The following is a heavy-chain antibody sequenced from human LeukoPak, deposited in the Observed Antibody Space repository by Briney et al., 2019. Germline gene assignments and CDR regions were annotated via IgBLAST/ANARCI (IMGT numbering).Heavy chain of an antibody. CDR2: IWHDGSNK. D-gene: IGHD2-21*02. CDR1: GFTFSSYG. CDR3: ARAPVVTALNWFDP. V-gene: IGHV3-33*01. J-gene: IGHJ5*02. Sequence: GGSLRLSCAASGFTFSSYGMHWVRQAPGKGLEWVAVIWHDGSNKYYADSVKGRFTISRDNSKNTLYLQMNSLRAEDTAVYYCARAPVVTALNWFDPWGQGTLVTVSS.